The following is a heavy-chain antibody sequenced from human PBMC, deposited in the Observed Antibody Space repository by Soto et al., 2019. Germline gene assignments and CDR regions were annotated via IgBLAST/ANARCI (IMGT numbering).Heavy chain of an antibody. CDR1: GFSLSTSGVG. J-gene: IGHJ4*02. V-gene: IGHV2-5*01. CDR3: AHRRPTVITPFDY. CDR2: VNWNDNK. D-gene: IGHD4-17*01. Sequence: QITLKESGPTLVEPTQTLTLTCTFSGFSLSTSGVGVGWIRQPPGQALEWLAFVNWNDNKRYSPSLNSRLTITKDTSKNQVVLTMTTMDSVYTGTYYWAHRRPTVITPFDYWGQGTLVTVSS.